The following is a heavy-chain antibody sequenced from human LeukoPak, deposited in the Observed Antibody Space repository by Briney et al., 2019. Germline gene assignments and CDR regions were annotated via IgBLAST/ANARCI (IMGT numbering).Heavy chain of an antibody. CDR2: IRYDGSNK. Sequence: PGGSLRLSCAASGFTFSSYGMHWVRQAPGKGLEWVAFIRYDGSNKYYADSVKGRFTISRDNSKNTLYLQMNSLRAEDTAVYYCAKGADVLIPAAGSLFGYWGQGTLVTVSS. V-gene: IGHV3-30*02. CDR3: AKGADVLIPAAGSLFGY. D-gene: IGHD6-13*01. CDR1: GFTFSSYG. J-gene: IGHJ4*02.